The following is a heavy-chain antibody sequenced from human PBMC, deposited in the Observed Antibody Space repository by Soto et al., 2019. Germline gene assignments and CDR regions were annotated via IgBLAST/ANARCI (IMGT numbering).Heavy chain of an antibody. CDR3: ARYIAVAGLFDY. J-gene: IGHJ4*02. CDR1: GGSISSSSYC. Sequence: PSETLSLTCTVSGGSISSSSYCWGWIRQPPGKGLEWIGSIYYSGSTYYNPSLKSRVTISVDTSKNQFSLKLSSVTAADTAVYYCARYIAVAGLFDYWGQGTLVTVSS. V-gene: IGHV4-39*01. CDR2: IYYSGST. D-gene: IGHD6-19*01.